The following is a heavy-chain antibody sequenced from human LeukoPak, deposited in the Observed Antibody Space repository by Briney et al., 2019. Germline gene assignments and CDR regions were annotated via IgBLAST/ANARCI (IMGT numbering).Heavy chain of an antibody. CDR2: ISYDGSNK. V-gene: IGHV3-30-3*01. CDR1: GFTFSSYA. Sequence: GRSLRLSCAASGFTFSSYAMHWVRQAPGKGLEWVSVISYDGSNKYYADSVKGRFTISRDNSKNTLYLQMNSLRAEDTAVYYCARDSTGTKGLNWFDPWGQGTLVTVSS. CDR3: ARDSTGTKGLNWFDP. J-gene: IGHJ5*02. D-gene: IGHD1-7*01.